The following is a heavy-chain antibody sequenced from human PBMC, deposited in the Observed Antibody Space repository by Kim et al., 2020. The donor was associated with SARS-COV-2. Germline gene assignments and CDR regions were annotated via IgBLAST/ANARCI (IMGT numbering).Heavy chain of an antibody. CDR2: ISPSGSTI. CDR1: GFTFSSYE. Sequence: GGSLRLSCAASGFTFSSYELNWVRQAPGKGLEWVSYISPSGSTIKYADSVKGRVTLSRDNAKNSQYLQLHSLRPEAAAAYYCARESDVAGNNY. D-gene: IGHD5-12*01. V-gene: IGHV3-48*03. CDR3: ARESDVAGNNY. J-gene: IGHJ4*01.